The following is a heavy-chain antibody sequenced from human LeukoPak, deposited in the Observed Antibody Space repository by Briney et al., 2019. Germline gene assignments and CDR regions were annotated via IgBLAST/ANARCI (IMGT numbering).Heavy chain of an antibody. J-gene: IGHJ6*03. CDR1: GFTFGVYA. Sequence: AGGSLRLSCTASGFTFGVYAMHWVRQAPGKGLEWVAIISNDGSKTYYTDSVKGRFTIPRDNSTNTLYLQMNRLMAEAPTITYCARDPHYDFLTGVHMDVGGKGTADTV. CDR2: ISNDGSKT. V-gene: IGHV3-30*14. D-gene: IGHD3-9*01. CDR3: ARDPHYDFLTGVHMDV.